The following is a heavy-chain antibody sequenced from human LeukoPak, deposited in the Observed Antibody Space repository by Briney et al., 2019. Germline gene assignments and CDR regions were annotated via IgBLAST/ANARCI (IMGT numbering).Heavy chain of an antibody. V-gene: IGHV3-23*01. CDR1: GFTFSSYA. CDR3: AKDLLWFGGTGGMDV. CDR2: ISGSGGST. D-gene: IGHD3-10*01. J-gene: IGHJ6*04. Sequence: GGCLRLSCAASGFTFSSYAMSWVRQAPGKGLEWVSAISGSGGSTYYADSVKGRFTISRDNSKNTLYLQMNSLRAEDTAVYYCAKDLLWFGGTGGMDVWGKGTTVTVSS.